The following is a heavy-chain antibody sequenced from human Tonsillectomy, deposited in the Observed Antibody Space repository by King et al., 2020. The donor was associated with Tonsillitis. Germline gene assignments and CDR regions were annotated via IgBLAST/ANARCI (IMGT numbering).Heavy chain of an antibody. CDR3: ARARTGRAYWYFDL. V-gene: IGHV4-59*01. J-gene: IGHJ2*01. Sequence: QLQESGPGLVKPSETLSLTCTVSGGSISSYYWSWIQQPPGKGLEWIGYIYYSGSTNYNPSLKSRVTISVDTSKNQFSLKLSSVTAADTAVYYCARARTGRAYWYFDLWGRGTLVTVSS. CDR2: IYYSGST. CDR1: GGSISSYY. D-gene: IGHD1-1*01.